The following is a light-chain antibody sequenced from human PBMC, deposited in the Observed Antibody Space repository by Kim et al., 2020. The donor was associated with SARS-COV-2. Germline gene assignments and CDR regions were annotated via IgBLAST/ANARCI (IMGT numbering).Light chain of an antibody. CDR3: QQCENFSST. V-gene: IGKV1-33*01. CDR2: DAT. CDR1: QDIKNY. J-gene: IGKJ5*01. Sequence: DIQMTQSPSSLSTSVGDRVTITCQASQDIKNYLNWYQQKPGKAPKLLIFDATNLETGVPSRFSGSGFGTDFTFTISSLQSEDIATYYCQQCENFSSTFGQRTRLESK.